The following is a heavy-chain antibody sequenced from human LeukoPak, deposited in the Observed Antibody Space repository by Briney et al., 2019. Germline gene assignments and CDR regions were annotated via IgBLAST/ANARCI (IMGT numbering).Heavy chain of an antibody. Sequence: GASVKVSCKASGYTFTSYDINWVRQATGQGLEWMGWMNPNSGNTGYAQKFQGRVTMTRNTSISTAYMELSSLRSEDTAVYYCASVRSPNSGYDHKSYGMDVWGQGTTVTVSS. D-gene: IGHD5-12*01. CDR3: ASVRSPNSGYDHKSYGMDV. V-gene: IGHV1-8*01. CDR2: MNPNSGNT. CDR1: GYTFTSYD. J-gene: IGHJ6*02.